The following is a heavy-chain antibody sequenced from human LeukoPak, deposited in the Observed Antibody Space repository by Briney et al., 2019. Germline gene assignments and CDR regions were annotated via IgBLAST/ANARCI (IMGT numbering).Heavy chain of an antibody. CDR1: GGSISSYY. V-gene: IGHV4-4*09. CDR3: ARLNSDYDFWSGYYSTYYYYYMDV. Sequence: PSETLSLTCTVSGGSISSYYWSWIRQPPGKGLEWIGYIYTSGSTNYNPSLKSRVTISVDTSKNQFSLKLSSVTAADTAVYYCARLNSDYDFWSGYYSTYYYYYMDVWGKGTTVTVSS. CDR2: IYTSGST. D-gene: IGHD3-3*01. J-gene: IGHJ6*03.